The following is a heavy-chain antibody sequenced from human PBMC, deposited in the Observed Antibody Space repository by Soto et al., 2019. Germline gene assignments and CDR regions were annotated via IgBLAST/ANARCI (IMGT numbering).Heavy chain of an antibody. Sequence: ELQLVESGGGLVQPGGSLRLSCATSGIIFTNYWIHWVRQAPGKGLVWVSRLDNDGSGTSYADSVKGRFTISRDNAKNTVYLQMNSLRAEDTAVYYCTTVCEYWGQGTAVTVSS. CDR3: TTVCEY. CDR2: LDNDGSGT. CDR1: GIIFTNYW. J-gene: IGHJ4*02. V-gene: IGHV3-74*01.